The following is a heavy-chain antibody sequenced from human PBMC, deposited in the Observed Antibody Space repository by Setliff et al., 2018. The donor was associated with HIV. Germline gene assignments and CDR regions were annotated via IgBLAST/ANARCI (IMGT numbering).Heavy chain of an antibody. CDR3: ARGQFRLRPDSLDL. D-gene: IGHD2-21*02. CDR2: ISSSGNFI. CDR1: GFIFSGYT. V-gene: IGHV3-21*01. J-gene: IGHJ3*01. Sequence: GESLKISCAASGFIFSGYTMVWVRQAPGKGLEWVSSISSSGNFIYYADSVKGRFTISRDNAKNSLYLQMNSLRAEDTAVYYCARGQFRLRPDSLDLWGRGTLVTVSS.